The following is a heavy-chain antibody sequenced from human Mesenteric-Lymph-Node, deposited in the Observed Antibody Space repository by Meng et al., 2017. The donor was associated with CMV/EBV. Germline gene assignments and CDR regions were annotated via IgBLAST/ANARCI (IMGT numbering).Heavy chain of an antibody. V-gene: IGHV1-46*01. J-gene: IGHJ5*02. CDR2: INPSGGST. CDR3: ARGSTVFRFLEWLLEGWFDP. Sequence: ASVKVSCKASGYTFTSYYMHWVRQAPGQGLEWMGIINPSGGSTSYAQKFQGRVTMTRDTSTSTVYMELSSLRSEDTAVYYCARGSTVFRFLEWLLEGWFDPWGQGTLVTVSS. D-gene: IGHD3-3*01. CDR1: GYTFTSYY.